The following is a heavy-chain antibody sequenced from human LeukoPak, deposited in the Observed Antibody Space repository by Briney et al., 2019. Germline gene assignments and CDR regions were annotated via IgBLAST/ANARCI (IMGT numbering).Heavy chain of an antibody. D-gene: IGHD6-19*01. J-gene: IGHJ3*02. CDR1: GSTFSSYT. CDR3: ARSTVAATVAFDI. Sequence: GGSLRLSCAASGSTFSSYTMSWVRQAPGKGLEWVSSISSSSYIYYADSVKGRFTISRDNAKNSLYLQMNSLGAEDTAVYYCARSTVAATVAFDIWGQGTMVTVSS. CDR2: ISSSSYI. V-gene: IGHV3-21*01.